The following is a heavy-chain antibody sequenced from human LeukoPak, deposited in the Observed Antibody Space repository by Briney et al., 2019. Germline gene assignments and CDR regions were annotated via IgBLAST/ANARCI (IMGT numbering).Heavy chain of an antibody. CDR2: INHGGGT. Sequence: SETLSLTCAVYGGSFSGYYWSWIRQPPGKGLEWIGEINHGGGTNYNPSLKSRVTISVDTSKNQFSLKLSSVTAADTAVYYCARAFRESGSYSGFDYWGQGTLVTVSS. V-gene: IGHV4-34*01. CDR1: GGSFSGYY. J-gene: IGHJ4*02. D-gene: IGHD1-26*01. CDR3: ARAFRESGSYSGFDY.